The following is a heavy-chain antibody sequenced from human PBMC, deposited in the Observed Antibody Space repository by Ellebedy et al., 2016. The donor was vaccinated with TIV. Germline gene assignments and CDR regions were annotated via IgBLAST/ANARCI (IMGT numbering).Heavy chain of an antibody. J-gene: IGHJ4*02. CDR1: GFTFSSYS. Sequence: GGSLRLSCAASGFTFSSYSMSWVRQAPGEGLEWVSYISSSIGTIYYVDSVKGRFTISRDNARNSLYLQMNSLRAEDTAMYYCARDLYGGFDYWGQGTLVTVSS. D-gene: IGHD4/OR15-4a*01. CDR3: ARDLYGGFDY. V-gene: IGHV3-48*04. CDR2: ISSSIGTI.